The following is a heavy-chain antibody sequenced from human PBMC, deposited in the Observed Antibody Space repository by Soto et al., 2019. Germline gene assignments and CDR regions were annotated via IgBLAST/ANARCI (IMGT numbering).Heavy chain of an antibody. Sequence: GESLKISCKGSGYSFTSYWIGWVRQMPGKGLEWMGIIYPGDSDTRYSPSFQGQVTISADKSISTAYLQWSSLKASDTAMYYCARRVLSIAAGNNWFDPWGQGALVTVSS. D-gene: IGHD6-6*01. CDR1: GYSFTSYW. V-gene: IGHV5-51*01. CDR2: IYPGDSDT. J-gene: IGHJ5*02. CDR3: ARRVLSIAAGNNWFDP.